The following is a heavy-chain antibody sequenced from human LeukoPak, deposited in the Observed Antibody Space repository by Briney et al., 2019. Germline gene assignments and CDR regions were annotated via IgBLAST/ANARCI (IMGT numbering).Heavy chain of an antibody. D-gene: IGHD2-2*01. CDR1: GFTFSSEW. CDR3: ARDPDDCSSTRCYSYFDC. CDR2: IKREGSST. V-gene: IGHV3-74*01. Sequence: GGSLRLSCGGSGFTFSSEWKHWVRQGPGKGRGWGARIKREGSSTTYADSVKGRVTISRDNAKNTLYLQMNSLRAEDTAVYYCARDPDDCSSTRCYSYFDCWGQGALVTVSS. J-gene: IGHJ4*02.